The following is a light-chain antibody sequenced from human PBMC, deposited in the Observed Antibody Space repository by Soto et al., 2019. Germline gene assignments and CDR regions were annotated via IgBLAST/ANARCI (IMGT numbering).Light chain of an antibody. CDR2: WAS. Sequence: DIVMTQSPDSLAVSLGERATINCKSSQSVLYSSNNKNYLAWYQQKPGQPPKLLIYWASSRESGVPDRFSGSGSGTDFTLTISSLQAEDVAVYYCQQYYTFPITFGGGTKVDIK. CDR3: QQYYTFPIT. V-gene: IGKV4-1*01. J-gene: IGKJ4*01. CDR1: QSVLYSSNNKNY.